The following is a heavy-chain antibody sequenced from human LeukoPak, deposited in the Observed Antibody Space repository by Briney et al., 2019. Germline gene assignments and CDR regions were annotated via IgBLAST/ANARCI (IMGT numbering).Heavy chain of an antibody. CDR1: GYTFTGYY. CDR2: INPNSGGT. Sequence: GASVKVSCKASGYTFTGYYMHWVRPAPGQGLEWMGWINPNSGGTNYAQKFQGRVTMTRDTSISTAYMEVSRLRYDDTAVYYCARPLRVTMIRGAAFRASSDFDPWGQGTLVTVSS. CDR3: ARPLRVTMIRGAAFRASSDFDP. J-gene: IGHJ5*02. D-gene: IGHD3-10*01. V-gene: IGHV1-2*02.